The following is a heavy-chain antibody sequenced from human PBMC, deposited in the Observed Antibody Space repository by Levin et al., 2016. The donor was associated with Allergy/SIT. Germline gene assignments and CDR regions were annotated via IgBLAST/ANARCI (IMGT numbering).Heavy chain of an antibody. D-gene: IGHD3-9*01. CDR2: IYYSGST. Sequence: WIRQPPGKGLEWIGYIYYSGSTYYNPSLKSRVTISVDTSKNQFSLKLSSVTAADTAVYYCARQADILTGYRAPNYYYYGMDVWGQGTTVTVSS. J-gene: IGHJ6*02. V-gene: IGHV4-39*01. CDR3: ARQADILTGYRAPNYYYYGMDV.